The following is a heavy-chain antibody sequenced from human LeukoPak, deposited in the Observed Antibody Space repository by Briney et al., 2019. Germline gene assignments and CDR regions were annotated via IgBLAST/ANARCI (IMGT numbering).Heavy chain of an antibody. V-gene: IGHV4-34*01. D-gene: IGHD1-26*01. Sequence: SETLSLTCAVYGGSFSGYYWSWIRQPPGKGVEWMGEINHMGSTNYNPSLKSRVTISLDASKTQSSLKLSSATAADTAVYYCARRRRGIVGATPVDYWGQGTLVTVSS. J-gene: IGHJ4*02. CDR2: INHMGST. CDR1: GGSFSGYY. CDR3: ARRRRGIVGATPVDY.